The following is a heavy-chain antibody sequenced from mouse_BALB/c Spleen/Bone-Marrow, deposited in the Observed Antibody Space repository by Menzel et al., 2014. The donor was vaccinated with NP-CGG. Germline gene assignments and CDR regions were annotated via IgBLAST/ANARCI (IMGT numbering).Heavy chain of an antibody. CDR2: SYPGNGDT. V-gene: IGHV1-12*01. Sequence: LQQSGAELVKPGASVKMSCKASGYTFTSYSMHWVKQTPGQGLEWIGTSYPGNGDTSYNQKFKGKATLTADTFSSTAYMQLSSLTSEDSAVYYCARGWLITYWGQGTLVTVSA. D-gene: IGHD1-1*02. J-gene: IGHJ3*01. CDR1: GYTFTSYS. CDR3: ARGWLITY.